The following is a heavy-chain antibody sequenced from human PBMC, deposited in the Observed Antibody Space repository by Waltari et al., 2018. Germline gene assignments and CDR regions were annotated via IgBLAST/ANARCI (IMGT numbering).Heavy chain of an antibody. D-gene: IGHD3-10*01. CDR2: IKQDGSEK. Sequence: EVQLVESGGGLVQPGGSLRLSCADSGFPFSSYWMSWVRQAPGKGLEWVANIKQDGSEKYYVDSVKGRFTISRDYAKNSLYLQMNSLRAEDTAVYYCARDLLGESRFDYWGQGTLVTVSS. V-gene: IGHV3-7*01. CDR1: GFPFSSYW. CDR3: ARDLLGESRFDY. J-gene: IGHJ4*02.